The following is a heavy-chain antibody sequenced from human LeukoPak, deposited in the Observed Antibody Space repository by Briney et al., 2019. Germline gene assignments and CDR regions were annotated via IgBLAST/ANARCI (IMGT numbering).Heavy chain of an antibody. Sequence: PGGSLRLSCAASGFPFSGYSMNWVRQAPGKGLEWVSYISGSSSIIYYADSVKGRFTISRDNSKNTLYLQMNSLRAEDTAVYYCARGGSGSYYYYYYYMDVWGKGTTVTVSS. CDR1: GFPFSGYS. J-gene: IGHJ6*03. D-gene: IGHD3-10*01. V-gene: IGHV3-48*01. CDR2: ISGSSSII. CDR3: ARGGSGSYYYYYYYMDV.